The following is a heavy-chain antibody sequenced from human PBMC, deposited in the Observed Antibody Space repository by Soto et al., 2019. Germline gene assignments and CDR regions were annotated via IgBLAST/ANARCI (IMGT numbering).Heavy chain of an antibody. Sequence: AVQASCKACGSTISGYAISWGRQAPGQGLEWMGGIIPIFGTANYAQKFQGRVTITADESTSTAYMELSSLRSEDTAVYYCASVLNTGRTGSQIHWCPGTLGTV. CDR2: IIPIFGTA. CDR1: GSTISGYA. D-gene: IGHD3-9*01. J-gene: IGHJ4*02. CDR3: ASVLNTGRTGSQIH. V-gene: IGHV1-69*01.